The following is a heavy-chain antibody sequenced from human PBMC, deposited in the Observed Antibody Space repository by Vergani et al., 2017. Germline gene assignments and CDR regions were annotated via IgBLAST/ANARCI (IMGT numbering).Heavy chain of an antibody. J-gene: IGHJ5*02. CDR2: IYPGNSDT. CDR3: AREAGNAHHDNWFDP. Sequence: EVQLVQSGAEVKKPGESLKISCKGSGYSFTSYWIGWVRQMPGKGLDWMGIIYPGNSDTRYSPSFQGQVTISADKSISTAYLQWSSLKASDTAMYYCAREAGNAHHDNWFDPWGQGTLVTVSS. D-gene: IGHD1-1*01. CDR1: GYSFTSYW. V-gene: IGHV5-51*01.